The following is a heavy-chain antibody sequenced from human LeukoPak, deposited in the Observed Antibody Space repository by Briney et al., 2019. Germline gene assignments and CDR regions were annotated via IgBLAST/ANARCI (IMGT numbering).Heavy chain of an antibody. Sequence: PGGSLRLSCAASGFTFDDYAMHWVRQAPGKGLEWVSGISWNSGSIGYADSVKGRFTISRDNAKNSLYLQMNSLRAEDTALYYCAKDTGYGSGGGYFDYWGQGTLVTVSS. J-gene: IGHJ4*02. CDR2: ISWNSGSI. CDR1: GFTFDDYA. CDR3: AKDTGYGSGGGYFDY. V-gene: IGHV3-9*01. D-gene: IGHD3-10*01.